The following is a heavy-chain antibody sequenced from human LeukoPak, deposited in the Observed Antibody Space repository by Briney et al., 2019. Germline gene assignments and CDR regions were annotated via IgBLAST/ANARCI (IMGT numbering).Heavy chain of an antibody. CDR3: STDGGGSRFGDNAAY. CDR1: GFTFTNAW. D-gene: IGHD3-10*01. CDR2: LRAKTEAATT. J-gene: IGHJ4*02. V-gene: IGHV3-15*01. Sequence: KTRGCLRLSCTTSGFTFTNAWMNWVRQAPGKGLEWVGRLRAKTEAATTDFAAPVKGRFTISRDDSKNTLYLQMNSLKTEDTAVYYCSTDGGGSRFGDNAAYWGQGTLVTVSS.